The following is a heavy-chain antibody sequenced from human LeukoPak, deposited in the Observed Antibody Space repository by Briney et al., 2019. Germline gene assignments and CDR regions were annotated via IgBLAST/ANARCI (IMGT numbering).Heavy chain of an antibody. CDR2: ISGGGGTT. CDR1: GFTFSSYA. V-gene: IGHV3-23*01. CDR3: ARDGGYDFWSGYYWYYYYYMDV. J-gene: IGHJ6*03. D-gene: IGHD3-3*01. Sequence: PGGSLRLSCAASGFTFSSYAMSWVRQAPGKGLEWVSGISGGGGTTYYGDSVKGRFTISRDNAKISLYLQMNSLRAEDTAVYYCARDGGYDFWSGYYWYYYYYMDVWGKGTTVTVSS.